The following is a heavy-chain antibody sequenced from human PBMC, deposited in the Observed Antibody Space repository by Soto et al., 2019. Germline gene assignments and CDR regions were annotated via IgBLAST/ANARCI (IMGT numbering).Heavy chain of an antibody. CDR3: ARDTDFWSGYQVGRGDY. J-gene: IGHJ4*02. D-gene: IGHD3-3*01. Sequence: GASVKVSCKASGYTFTSYGISWVRQAPGQGLEWMGWISAYNGNTNYAQKLQGRVTMTTDTSTSTAYMELRSLRSDDTAVYYCARDTDFWSGYQVGRGDYWGQGTLVTVSS. CDR2: ISAYNGNT. CDR1: GYTFTSYG. V-gene: IGHV1-18*01.